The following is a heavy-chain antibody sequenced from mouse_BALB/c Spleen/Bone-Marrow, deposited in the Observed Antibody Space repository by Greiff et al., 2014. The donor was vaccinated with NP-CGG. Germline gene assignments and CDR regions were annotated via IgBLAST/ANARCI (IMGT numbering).Heavy chain of an antibody. J-gene: IGHJ4*01. CDR2: IYPGDGDT. Sequence: QVQLQQPGPELVKPGASVKISCKASGYAFSNSWMNWVKQRPGQGLEWIGRIYPGDGDTYYNGKFKDKATLTADKSSSTAYMQRSSLTSVDSAFYFCARSDGYRAMDYWGQGTSVTVSS. D-gene: IGHD2-3*01. CDR1: GYAFSNSW. CDR3: ARSDGYRAMDY. V-gene: IGHV1-82*01.